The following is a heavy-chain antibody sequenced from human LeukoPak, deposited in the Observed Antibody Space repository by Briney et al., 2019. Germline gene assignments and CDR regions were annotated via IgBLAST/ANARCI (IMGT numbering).Heavy chain of an antibody. V-gene: IGHV3-30*18. D-gene: IGHD2-2*01. J-gene: IGHJ6*03. CDR3: AKGWVPAARAYYYYYMDV. CDR2: ISYDGSNK. Sequence: GGSLRLSCAASGFTFSSYGMHWVRQAPGKGLEWVAVISYDGSNKYYADSVKGRFTISRDNSKNTLYLQMNSLRAEDTAVYYCAKGWVPAARAYYYYYMDVWGKGTTVTVSS. CDR1: GFTFSSYG.